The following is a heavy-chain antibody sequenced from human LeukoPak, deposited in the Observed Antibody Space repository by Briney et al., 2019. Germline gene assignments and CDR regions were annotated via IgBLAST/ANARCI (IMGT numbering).Heavy chain of an antibody. V-gene: IGHV3-21*04. J-gene: IGHJ4*02. CDR2: ISSSSSYI. CDR1: GFTFSSYS. D-gene: IGHD2/OR15-2a*01. Sequence: GGSLRLSCAASGFTFSSYSMNWVRQAPGKGLEWVSSISSSSSYIYYADSVKGRFTISRDNAKNSLYLQMNSLRVEDTALYYCAKYSDSTGAHYFDYWGQGTLVTVSS. CDR3: AKYSDSTGAHYFDY.